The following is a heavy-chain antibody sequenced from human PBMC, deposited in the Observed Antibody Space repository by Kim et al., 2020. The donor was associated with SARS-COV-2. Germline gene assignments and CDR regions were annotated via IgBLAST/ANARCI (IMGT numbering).Heavy chain of an antibody. V-gene: IGHV3-30*18. Sequence: GGSLRLSCAASGFTFSSYGMHWVRQGPGKGLGWVAVISYDGSNKYYADSVKGRFTISRDNSKNKLYLQMNSLRAGDKAVYYCAKDSGRLTMIVVVITGIDYWGQRTLVTVSS. CDR2: ISYDGSNK. CDR3: AKDSGRLTMIVVVITGIDY. CDR1: GFTFSSYG. D-gene: IGHD3-22*01. J-gene: IGHJ4*02.